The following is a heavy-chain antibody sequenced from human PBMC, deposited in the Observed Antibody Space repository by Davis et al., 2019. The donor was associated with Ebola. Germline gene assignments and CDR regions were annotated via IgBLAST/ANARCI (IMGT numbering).Heavy chain of an antibody. V-gene: IGHV5-51*01. J-gene: IGHJ4*02. CDR3: ARRNGDYYFDY. D-gene: IGHD3-10*01. CDR1: GNSFASHW. Sequence: KVSCKDSGNSFASHWIGWVRQMPGKGLEWMGIIYTGDSDTRYSPSFRGQVTISADKSIKTAFLQWSSLKASDTAMYYCARRNGDYYFDYWGQGTLVTVSS. CDR2: IYTGDSDT.